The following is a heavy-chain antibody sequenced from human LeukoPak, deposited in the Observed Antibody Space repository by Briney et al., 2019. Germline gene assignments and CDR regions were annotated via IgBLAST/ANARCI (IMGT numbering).Heavy chain of an antibody. J-gene: IGHJ3*02. CDR2: IYSGGST. Sequence: PGGSLRLSCAASGFTVSSNYMSWVRPAPGEGLEWVSIIYSGGSTFYADSVKGRFTISRDNSKNTMYLQMKSLRAEDTAVYYCARGGSYLSAFDIWGQGTMVTVSS. CDR1: GFTVSSNY. D-gene: IGHD1-26*01. CDR3: ARGGSYLSAFDI. V-gene: IGHV3-53*01.